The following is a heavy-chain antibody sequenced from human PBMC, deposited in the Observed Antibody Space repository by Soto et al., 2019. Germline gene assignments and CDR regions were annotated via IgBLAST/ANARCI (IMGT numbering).Heavy chain of an antibody. CDR3: ARERYSTLYYYYGMDV. Sequence: GGSLRLSCAASGFTVSSNYMSWVRQAPGKGLEWVSVIYSGGSTYYADSVKGRFTISRDNSKNTLYLQMNSLRAEDTAVYYCARERYSTLYYYYGMDVWGQGTTVTV. V-gene: IGHV3-53*01. D-gene: IGHD2-21*01. J-gene: IGHJ6*02. CDR1: GFTVSSNY. CDR2: IYSGGST.